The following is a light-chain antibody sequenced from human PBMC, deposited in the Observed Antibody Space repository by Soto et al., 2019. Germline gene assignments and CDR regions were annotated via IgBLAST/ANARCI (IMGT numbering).Light chain of an antibody. V-gene: IGLV2-14*03. CDR1: SSDVGGYNS. Sequence: LTQRGSVSGSTSRSMAISCTGTSSDVGGYNSVSWYQQHPGKAPKLMIYNVSNRPSGVSDRFSGSKSGNTASLTISGLQAEDEADYYCSSYTSSNTYVFGTGTKVTVL. J-gene: IGLJ1*01. CDR2: NVS. CDR3: SSYTSSNTYV.